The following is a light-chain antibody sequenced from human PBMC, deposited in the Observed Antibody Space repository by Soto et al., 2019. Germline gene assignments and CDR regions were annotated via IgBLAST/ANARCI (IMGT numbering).Light chain of an antibody. V-gene: IGKV3-11*01. Sequence: EIVLTQSPGTLSFSPGERATLSCRASQSVSSHLAWYQQKPGQAPRLLIYDASNRATGIPARFSGSGSGTDFTLTISSLEPEDFAVYHCVQRTTWPWTCGQGSKVEIK. J-gene: IGKJ1*01. CDR3: VQRTTWPWT. CDR1: QSVSSH. CDR2: DAS.